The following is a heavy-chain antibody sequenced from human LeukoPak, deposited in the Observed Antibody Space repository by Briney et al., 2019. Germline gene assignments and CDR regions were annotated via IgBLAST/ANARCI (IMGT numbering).Heavy chain of an antibody. J-gene: IGHJ4*02. CDR1: GFTFSSYG. V-gene: IGHV3-23*01. Sequence: GVLRLSCAASGFTFSSYGMHWVRQAPGKGLEWVSAISDSGGSTYYADSVKGRFTISRDNSKNTLYLQMNSLRAEDTAVYYCAKGEKTRPFGGVIDYWGQGTLVTVSS. CDR2: ISDSGGST. CDR3: AKGEKTRPFGGVIDY. D-gene: IGHD3-16*02.